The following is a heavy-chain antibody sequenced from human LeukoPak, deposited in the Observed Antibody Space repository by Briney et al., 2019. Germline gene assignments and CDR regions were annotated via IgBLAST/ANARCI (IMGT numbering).Heavy chain of an antibody. Sequence: PSGTLSLTCAVSGGSISSTNWWSWVRQPPGKGLEWIGYIYYTGSTNYNPSLKSRVTISVDTSKNQFSLKLSSVTAADTAVYYCARDLGYYGSGSYYWFDPWGQGTLVTVSS. V-gene: IGHV4-4*02. D-gene: IGHD3-10*01. J-gene: IGHJ5*02. CDR1: GGSISSTNW. CDR2: IYYTGST. CDR3: ARDLGYYGSGSYYWFDP.